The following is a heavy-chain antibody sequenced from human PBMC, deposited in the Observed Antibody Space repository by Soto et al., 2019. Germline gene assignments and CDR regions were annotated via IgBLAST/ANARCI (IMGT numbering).Heavy chain of an antibody. CDR2: INPANGNT. V-gene: IGHV1-3*05. CDR3: TRSAISPYGGLIGPFDY. Sequence: QVQLAQSGAEERKPGASVKVSCEATGYTFTAYAMHWVRQAPGQRLEWMGWINPANGNTKYSQKFQGRLPITSDTSANTVYMELNSLTSADTAMYYCTRSAISPYGGLIGPFDYWGQGNLVTVSS. CDR1: GYTFTAYA. J-gene: IGHJ4*02. D-gene: IGHD3-16*02.